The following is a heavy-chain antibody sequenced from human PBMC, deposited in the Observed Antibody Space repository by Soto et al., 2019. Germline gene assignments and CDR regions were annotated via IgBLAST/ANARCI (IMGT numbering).Heavy chain of an antibody. CDR3: ARDHDRFDSPPRSPQFYHGMDV. CDR1: GGSVSSFSYY. Sequence: VQLQESGPGLVKASETLSLICSVSGGSVSSFSYYWSWIRQPPGRRPEWIGYIHHSGATRYNPSLTDRVSISLDTSKNHLALKLNSVTAADTAVYYCARDHDRFDSPPRSPQFYHGMDVWGQGTTVIVSS. D-gene: IGHD3-10*01. J-gene: IGHJ6*02. V-gene: IGHV4-61*03. CDR2: IHHSGAT.